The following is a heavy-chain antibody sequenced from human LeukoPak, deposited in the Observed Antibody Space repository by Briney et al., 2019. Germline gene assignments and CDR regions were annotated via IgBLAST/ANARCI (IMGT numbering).Heavy chain of an antibody. CDR3: AKGGDGGTYYYYGMDV. V-gene: IGHV3-23*01. D-gene: IGHD4-23*01. CDR2: ITTGGPNT. Sequence: GGSLRLSCTASGFTFSSYTMSWVRQAPGKGLKWVSTITTGGPNTYYADSVKGRFTISRDNSKNTPYLQMNSLRAEDTAVYYCAKGGDGGTYYYYGMDVWGQGTTVTVS. J-gene: IGHJ6*02. CDR1: GFTFSSYT.